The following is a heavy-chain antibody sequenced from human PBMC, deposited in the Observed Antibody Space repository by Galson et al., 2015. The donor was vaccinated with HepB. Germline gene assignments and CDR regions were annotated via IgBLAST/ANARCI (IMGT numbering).Heavy chain of an antibody. CDR1: GGTFSSYA. CDR3: APIGETTGYFDL. V-gene: IGHV1-69*04. Sequence: SVKVSCKASGGTFSSYAISWVRQAPGQGLEWMGRIIPILGIANYAQKFQGRVTITADKSTSTAYMELSSLRSEDTAVYYCAPIGETTGYFDLWGRGTLVTVSS. D-gene: IGHD1-1*01. J-gene: IGHJ2*01. CDR2: IIPILGIA.